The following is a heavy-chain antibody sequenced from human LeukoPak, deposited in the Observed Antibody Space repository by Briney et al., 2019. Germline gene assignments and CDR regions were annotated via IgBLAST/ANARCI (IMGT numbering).Heavy chain of an antibody. CDR1: GFTFSSYW. J-gene: IGHJ4*02. CDR3: ARDDGGSLDF. CDR2: IKQDESQR. Sequence: GGSLRLSCAASGFTFSSYWMAWVRQAPGKGVEWVANIKQDESQRNYVDSVKGRFTISRDNAKNSLYLQMNNLRAEDTALYYCARDDGGSLDFWGRGTLVSVSS. V-gene: IGHV3-7*01. D-gene: IGHD2-15*01.